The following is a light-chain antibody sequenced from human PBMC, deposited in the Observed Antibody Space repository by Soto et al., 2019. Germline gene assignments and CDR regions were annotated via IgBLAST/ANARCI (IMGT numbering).Light chain of an antibody. CDR3: ISFTSSSTRV. J-gene: IGLJ3*02. V-gene: IGLV2-14*01. Sequence: QSALTQPASVSGSPGQSITISCTGTSSDVGGYNYVSWYQPHPGKAPQLMIYEVSNRPSGVSNRFSGSQSGNTASLTISGLQAEDEADYYCISFTSSSTRVFGGGTKLTVL. CDR1: SSDVGGYNY. CDR2: EVS.